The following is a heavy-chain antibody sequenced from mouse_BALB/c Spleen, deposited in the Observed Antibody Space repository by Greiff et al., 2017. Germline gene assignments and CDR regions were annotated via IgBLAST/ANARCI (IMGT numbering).Heavy chain of an antibody. CDR2: ISSGGST. D-gene: IGHD2-1*01. J-gene: IGHJ3*01. CDR3: AREGNYGNFFAY. Sequence: EVKLMESGGGLVKPGGSLKLSCAASGFTFSSYAMSWVRQTPEKRLEWVASISSGGSTYYPDSVKGRFTISRDNARNILYLQMSSLRSEDTAMYYCAREGNYGNFFAYWGQGTLVTVSA. CDR1: GFTFSSYA. V-gene: IGHV5-6-5*01.